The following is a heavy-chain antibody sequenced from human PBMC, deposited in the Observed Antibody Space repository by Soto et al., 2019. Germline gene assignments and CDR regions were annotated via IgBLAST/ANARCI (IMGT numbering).Heavy chain of an antibody. CDR3: ARGVTSLSHNWFDP. CDR2: IYYSGST. V-gene: IGHV4-59*01. J-gene: IGHJ5*02. Sequence: ETLSLTGTVSGGSISSYYWSWILQPPGKGLEWIGYIYYSGSTNYNPSLKSRVTISVDTSKNQFSLKLSSVTAADTAVYYCARGVTSLSHNWFDPWGQGTLVTVSS. CDR1: GGSISSYY. D-gene: IGHD2-21*02.